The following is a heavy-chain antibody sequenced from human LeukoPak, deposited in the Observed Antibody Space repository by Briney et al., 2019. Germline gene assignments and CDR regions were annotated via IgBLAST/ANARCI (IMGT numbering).Heavy chain of an antibody. CDR1: GFTVSSNY. D-gene: IGHD3-10*01. V-gene: IGHV3-23*01. CDR2: ISGSGGST. CDR3: AKDPSTMVRGVIESD. Sequence: GGSLRLSCAASGFTVSSNYMSWVRQAPGKGLEWVSAISGSGGSTYYADSVKGRFTISRDNSKNTLYLQMNSLRAEDTAVYYCAKDPSTMVRGVIESDWGQGTLVTVSS. J-gene: IGHJ4*02.